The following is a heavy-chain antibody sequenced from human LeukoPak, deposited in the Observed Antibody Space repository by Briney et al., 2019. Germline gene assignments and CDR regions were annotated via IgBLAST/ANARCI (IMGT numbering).Heavy chain of an antibody. CDR1: GGTFSSYA. CDR3: ARDRKGIMGNWFDP. Sequence: SVKVSCKASGGTFSSYAISWVRQAPGQGLEWMGGIIPIFGTANYAQKFQGRVTITTDESTSTACMELSSLRSEDTAVYYCARDRKGIMGNWFDPWGQGTLVTVSS. J-gene: IGHJ5*02. D-gene: IGHD2-8*01. CDR2: IIPIFGTA. V-gene: IGHV1-69*05.